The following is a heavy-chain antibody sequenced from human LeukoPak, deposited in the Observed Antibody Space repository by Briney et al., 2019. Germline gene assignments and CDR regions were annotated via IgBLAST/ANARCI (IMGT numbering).Heavy chain of an antibody. J-gene: IGHJ3*02. CDR3: TRSYGYGVDAFDI. CDR2: IKQDGTDK. V-gene: IGHV3-7*03. D-gene: IGHD5-18*01. CDR1: GFTFSYYW. Sequence: GGSLRLSCAASGFTFSYYWMSWVRQAPGKGLEWVANIKQDGTDKYYVDSVRGRFTISRDNAKNSLYLQMNSLRAEDTAVYYCTRSYGYGVDAFDIWGQGTMVTVSS.